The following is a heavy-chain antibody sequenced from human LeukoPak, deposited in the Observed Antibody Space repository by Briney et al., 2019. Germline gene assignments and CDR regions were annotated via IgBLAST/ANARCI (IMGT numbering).Heavy chain of an antibody. CDR1: GFTFDDYA. CDR2: ISRNSGSI. V-gene: IGHV3-9*03. CDR3: AKETGYCSSTSCYGEGYFDY. D-gene: IGHD2-2*01. Sequence: GGSLRLSCAASGFTFDDYAMHWVRQAPGKGLEWVSGISRNSGSIGYADSVKGRFTISRDNAKNSLYLQMNSLRVEDMALYYCAKETGYCSSTSCYGEGYFDYWGQGTLVTVSS. J-gene: IGHJ4*02.